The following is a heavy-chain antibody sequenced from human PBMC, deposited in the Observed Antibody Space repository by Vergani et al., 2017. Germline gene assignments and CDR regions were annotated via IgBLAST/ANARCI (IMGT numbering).Heavy chain of an antibody. Sequence: QVQLVESGGGVVQPGRSLRLSCATSGFTFNRDAMHWVRQAPGKGLEWVAVIAYDGIDKFYADSVRGRFTISRDNSKNTLYLQMNSLRAEDSALYYCATKSCGTPGCQIGYFREWGQGTLVTVSS. CDR2: IAYDGIDK. D-gene: IGHD1-1*01. J-gene: IGHJ1*01. CDR1: GFTFNRDA. CDR3: ATKSCGTPGCQIGYFRE. V-gene: IGHV3-30-3*01.